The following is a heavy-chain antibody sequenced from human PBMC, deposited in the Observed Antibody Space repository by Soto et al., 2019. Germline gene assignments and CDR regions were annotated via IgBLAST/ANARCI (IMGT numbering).Heavy chain of an antibody. V-gene: IGHV4-30-4*01. CDR3: PREPYLPKARNDF. CDR1: GAAISSADYF. J-gene: IGHJ4*02. Sequence: TGSVACSVSGAAISSADYFWTWIRQSPDKGLECMGYIFHRGSTYYHRSLKGSLLTSLEKAKIPFSPTVTSVTAPVSALSFCPREPYLPKARNDFWGPGTMVTVSS. CDR2: IFHRGST.